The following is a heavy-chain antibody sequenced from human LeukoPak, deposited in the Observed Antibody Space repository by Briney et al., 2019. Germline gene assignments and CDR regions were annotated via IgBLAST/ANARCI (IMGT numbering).Heavy chain of an antibody. J-gene: IGHJ4*02. CDR1: GVSVSDTDYY. D-gene: IGHD1-26*01. CDR2: MHFSGSP. CDR3: ARDEVGAKGRPFDY. V-gene: IGHV4-39*07. Sequence: SENLSLTCIVSGVSVSDTDYYWGWVRQPPGKTLEWIGSMHFSGSPFYSPSLESRFSMLVDTSKNQFSLHLRSVTAADTAVYYCARDEVGAKGRPFDYWGRGILVTVSS.